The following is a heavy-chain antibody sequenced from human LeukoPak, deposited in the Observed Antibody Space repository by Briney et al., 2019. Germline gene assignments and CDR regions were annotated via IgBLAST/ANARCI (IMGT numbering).Heavy chain of an antibody. CDR2: MNPNSGNT. Sequence: ASVNVSCKASVYTFTSNDINWVRRTTGQGLEWMGWMNPNSGNTGCAQKFQGRVTMTRNTSISTAYMELSSLRSEDTAVYYCARVRYSWKGFDIWGQGTMVTVSS. CDR1: VYTFTSND. D-gene: IGHD1-20*01. J-gene: IGHJ3*02. V-gene: IGHV1-8*01. CDR3: ARVRYSWKGFDI.